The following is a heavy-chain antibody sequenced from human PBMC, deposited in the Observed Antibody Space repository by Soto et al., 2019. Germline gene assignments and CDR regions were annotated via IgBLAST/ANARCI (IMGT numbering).Heavy chain of an antibody. CDR3: VRSDSEGDIFDI. D-gene: IGHD2-21*01. Sequence: EVHLVESGGGLVEPGGSLTLSCAAYEFTFSSYTMYWARQAPGKGLEWVSSISGSNRKIDYADSVKGRFTITRDNAKNSVYLQMNSLRAEDTAVIYCVRSDSEGDIFDIWGQGRVVTFSS. J-gene: IGHJ3*02. V-gene: IGHV3-21*06. CDR1: EFTFSSYT. CDR2: ISGSNRKI.